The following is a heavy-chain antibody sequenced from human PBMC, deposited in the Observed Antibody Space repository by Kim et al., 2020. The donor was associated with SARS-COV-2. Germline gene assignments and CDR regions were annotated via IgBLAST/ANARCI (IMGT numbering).Heavy chain of an antibody. D-gene: IGHD3-10*01. Sequence: GGSLRLSCAASGFTFSSYDMSWVRQAPGKGLEWVSVIGSSGATTYYADSVKGRFTISRDNSKNTLYLQMNSLRAEDTAVYYCAREMIRGVKGADSWGQGTLGTVSS. V-gene: IGHV3-23*01. J-gene: IGHJ4*02. CDR3: AREMIRGVKGADS. CDR1: GFTFSSYD. CDR2: IGSSGATT.